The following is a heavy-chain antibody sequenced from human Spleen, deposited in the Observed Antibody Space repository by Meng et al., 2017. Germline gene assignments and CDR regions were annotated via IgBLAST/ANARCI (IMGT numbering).Heavy chain of an antibody. CDR3: ASIYYYASGDFDF. J-gene: IGHJ4*02. V-gene: IGHV3-20*04. CDR2: INWNGGST. D-gene: IGHD3-22*01. CDR1: GLTFGGYA. Sequence: GGSLRLSCVASGLTFGGYAMSWVRQAPAKGLEWVWGINWNGGSTGYDDSVKGRFTISRDNAKNSLYLQLNSLRAEDTAFYYCASIYYYASGDFDFWGQGTMVTVSS.